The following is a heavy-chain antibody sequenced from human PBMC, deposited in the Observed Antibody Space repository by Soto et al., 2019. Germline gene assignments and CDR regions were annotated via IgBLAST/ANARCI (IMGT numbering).Heavy chain of an antibody. CDR2: ISWNSGSI. D-gene: IGHD6-19*01. CDR3: ATKEGSSGWYYDYYYMDV. Sequence: GGSLRLSCAASGFTFDDYAMHWVRQAPGKGLEWVSGISWNSGSIGYADSVKGRFTISRDNAKNSLYLQMNSLRAEDTALYYCATKEGSSGWYYDYYYMDVWGKGTTVTVSS. J-gene: IGHJ6*03. CDR1: GFTFDDYA. V-gene: IGHV3-9*01.